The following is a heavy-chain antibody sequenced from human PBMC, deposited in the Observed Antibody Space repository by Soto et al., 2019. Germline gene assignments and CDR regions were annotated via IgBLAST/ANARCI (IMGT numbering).Heavy chain of an antibody. Sequence: SSETLSLTCAVYGGSFSGYYLSWIRQPPGKGLEWIGEVNHSGATNYNPSLKSRATVSVDTSKNHFSLELFSVTAADTAMYYCARGVYFDSWGQGTLVTVSS. CDR2: VNHSGAT. CDR3: ARGVYFDS. D-gene: IGHD1-20*01. J-gene: IGHJ4*02. V-gene: IGHV4-34*01. CDR1: GGSFSGYY.